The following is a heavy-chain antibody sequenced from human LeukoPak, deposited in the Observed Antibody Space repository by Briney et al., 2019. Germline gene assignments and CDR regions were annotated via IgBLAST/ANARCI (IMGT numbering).Heavy chain of an antibody. D-gene: IGHD3-22*01. V-gene: IGHV3-7*01. CDR1: GFTFTTYW. CDR3: ARDRGYYDSNGPNWFDP. Sequence: GESLRLSCAASGFTFTTYWMSWVRQAPGKGLEWVANIKQDGSEKYYVDSVKGRFTISRDNAKNSLYLQMNSLRAEDTAVYYCARDRGYYDSNGPNWFDPWGQGTLVTVSS. J-gene: IGHJ5*02. CDR2: IKQDGSEK.